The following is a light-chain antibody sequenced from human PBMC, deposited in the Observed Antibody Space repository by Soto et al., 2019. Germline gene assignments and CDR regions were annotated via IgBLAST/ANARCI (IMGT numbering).Light chain of an antibody. CDR3: QPYNNWPLT. Sequence: EVVLTQSPGTLSLSPGERATLSCRASQSINGNYFAWYQQKPGQTPRLLIYDTSTRATGVPARFSGSRSGPESTLTINSLQSEDFAIYYCQPYNNWPLTFGGGTKGESK. J-gene: IGKJ4*01. CDR2: DTS. CDR1: QSINGN. V-gene: IGKV3-15*01.